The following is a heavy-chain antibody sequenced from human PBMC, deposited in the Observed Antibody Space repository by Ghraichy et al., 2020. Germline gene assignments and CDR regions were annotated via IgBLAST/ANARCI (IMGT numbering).Heavy chain of an antibody. J-gene: IGHJ4*02. CDR3: ARDAYGSGSYYNDHTFDY. Sequence: ASVKVSCKASGYTFTSYYMHWVRQAPGQGLEWMGIINPSGGSTSYAQKFQGRVTMTRDTSTSTVYMELSSLRSADTAVYYSARDAYGSGSYYNDHTFDYWGQRTLVTVSS. CDR2: INPSGGST. D-gene: IGHD3-10*01. CDR1: GYTFTSYY. V-gene: IGHV1-46*03.